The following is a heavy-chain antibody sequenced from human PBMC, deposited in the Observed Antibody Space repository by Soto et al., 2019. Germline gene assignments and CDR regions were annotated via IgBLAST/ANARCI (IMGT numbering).Heavy chain of an antibody. V-gene: IGHV1-18*01. CDR2: ISATYGNT. J-gene: IGHJ4*02. D-gene: IGHD2-2*01. CDR3: ARDRDQRDRRFCDY. Sequence: QVQLGQSGAEVRMPGASVKVSCKAPHYSFGTYGISWVRQAPGQGLEWMGWISATYGNTNYARKFQGRVTMTTDTSTSTTYMELRSLTSDDTATYYCARDRDQRDRRFCDYWGQGTLVTVSS. CDR1: HYSFGTYG.